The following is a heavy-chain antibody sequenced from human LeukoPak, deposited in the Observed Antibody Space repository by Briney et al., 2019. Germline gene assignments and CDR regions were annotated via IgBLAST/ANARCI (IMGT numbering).Heavy chain of an antibody. J-gene: IGHJ4*02. V-gene: IGHV3-30*04. CDR1: GFTFSSYA. Sequence: GGSLRLSCAASGFTFSSYAMHWVRQAPGKGLEWLAFISNDGSSKYYADSVKGRFTISRDNSKNTLYLQMNSLRGEDTAVYYCARDSGNILTGYLFDYWGQGTLVTVSS. CDR2: ISNDGSSK. CDR3: ARDSGNILTGYLFDY. D-gene: IGHD3-9*01.